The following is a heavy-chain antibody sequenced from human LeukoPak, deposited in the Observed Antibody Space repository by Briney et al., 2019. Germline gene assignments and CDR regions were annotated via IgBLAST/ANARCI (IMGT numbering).Heavy chain of an antibody. D-gene: IGHD1-26*01. Sequence: SETLSLTCAVSGDSISSGGYSWSWIRQPPGKGLEWIGYIYHSGSTYYNPSLRSRVTIPVDGSKNQFSLKLTSVTAADTAVYYCARGEGSPGAFDIWGQGTMVTVSS. V-gene: IGHV4-30-2*01. CDR2: IYHSGST. CDR1: GDSISSGGYS. J-gene: IGHJ3*02. CDR3: ARGEGSPGAFDI.